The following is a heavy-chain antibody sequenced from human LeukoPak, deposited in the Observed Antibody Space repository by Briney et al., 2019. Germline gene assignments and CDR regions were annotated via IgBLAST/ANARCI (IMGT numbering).Heavy chain of an antibody. CDR2: INTNTGNS. D-gene: IGHD5-18*01. CDR1: GYTFTSYA. J-gene: IGHJ3*02. CDR3: ARGRTAMVYDAFDI. V-gene: IGHV7-4-1*02. Sequence: ASVKVSCKASGYTFTSYAMNWVRQAPGQGLEWMGWINTNTGNSTYAQGFTGRFVFSLDTSVSTAYLQISSLKAEDTAVYYCARGRTAMVYDAFDIWGQGTMVTVSS.